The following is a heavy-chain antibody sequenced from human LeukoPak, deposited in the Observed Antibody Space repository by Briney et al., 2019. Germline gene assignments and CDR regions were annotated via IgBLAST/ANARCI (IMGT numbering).Heavy chain of an antibody. J-gene: IGHJ4*02. V-gene: IGHV1-2*02. Sequence: VASVKVSCKASGCTFTGYYMHWVRQAPGQGLEWMGWINPNSGGTNYAQKFQGRVTMTRDTSISTAYMELSRLRSDDTAVYYCARELYSSGWYSGYWGQGTLVTVSS. CDR1: GCTFTGYY. CDR3: ARELYSSGWYSGY. CDR2: INPNSGGT. D-gene: IGHD6-19*01.